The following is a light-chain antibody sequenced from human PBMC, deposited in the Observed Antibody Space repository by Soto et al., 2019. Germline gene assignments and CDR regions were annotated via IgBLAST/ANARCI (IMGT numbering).Light chain of an antibody. J-gene: IGLJ2*01. CDR2: NVN. CDR3: CSYAGIYTLV. V-gene: IGLV2-11*01. Sequence: QSALTQPRSVSGSPGQSVTIACTGTSSDVGGYHYVSWYQHHPGKAPKLMIFNVNERPSGVPARFSGSKSGNTASLTISGLKAEDEADYYCCSYAGIYTLVFGGGTKLTVL. CDR1: SSDVGGYHY.